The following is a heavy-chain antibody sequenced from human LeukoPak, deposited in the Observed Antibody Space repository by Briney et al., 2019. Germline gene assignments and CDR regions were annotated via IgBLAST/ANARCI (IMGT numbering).Heavy chain of an antibody. V-gene: IGHV3-48*04. CDR2: ISSSSSTI. CDR1: GFTFSSYS. J-gene: IGHJ3*02. CDR3: ARDPQLPLGYAFDI. D-gene: IGHD6-6*01. Sequence: GGSLRLSCAASGFTFSSYSMNWVRQAPGKGLEWVSYISSSSSTIYYADSVKGRFTISRDNAKNSLYLQMNGLRAEDTAVYYCARDPQLPLGYAFDIWGQGTMVTVSS.